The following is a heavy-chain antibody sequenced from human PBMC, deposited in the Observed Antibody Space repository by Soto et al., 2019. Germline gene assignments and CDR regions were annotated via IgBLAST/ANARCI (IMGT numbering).Heavy chain of an antibody. Sequence: QVQLVQSGAEVKKPGSSVKVSCKASGGTFSSYNISWVRQAPGQGREWMGRIIPILGIANYAQKFQGKVTIYAEQTTGAAVTGLSRLGTEDTGLYYCARGGCSGGSCYPNWFDPWGQGTLVTVSS. CDR2: IIPILGIA. J-gene: IGHJ5*02. V-gene: IGHV1-69*02. CDR1: GGTFSSYN. D-gene: IGHD2-15*01. CDR3: ARGGCSGGSCYPNWFDP.